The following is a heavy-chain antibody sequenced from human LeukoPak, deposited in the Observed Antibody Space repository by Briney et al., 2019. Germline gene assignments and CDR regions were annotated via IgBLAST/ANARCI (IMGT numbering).Heavy chain of an antibody. CDR1: GFTVSSSY. Sequence: GGSLRLSCAASGFTVSSSYMSWVRQAPGKGLEWVSSISSSSSYIYYADSVKGRFTISRDNAKNSLYLQMNSLRAEDTAVYYCASQTNWFDPWGQGTLVTVSS. CDR3: ASQTNWFDP. J-gene: IGHJ5*02. V-gene: IGHV3-21*01. CDR2: ISSSSSYI.